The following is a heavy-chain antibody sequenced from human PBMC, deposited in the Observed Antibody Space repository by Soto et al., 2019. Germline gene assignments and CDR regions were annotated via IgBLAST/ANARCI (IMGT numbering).Heavy chain of an antibody. D-gene: IGHD1-20*01. CDR2: FDPEDGET. CDR3: AAITGTPPLKNAFDI. J-gene: IGHJ3*02. CDR1: VCILTELS. V-gene: IGHV1-24*01. Sequence: ASVKVSCKVSVCILTELSMHWVRQAPGKGLEWMGGFDPEDGETIYAQKFQGRVTMTEDTSTDTAYMELSSLRSEDTAVYYCAAITGTPPLKNAFDIWGQGTMVTVSS.